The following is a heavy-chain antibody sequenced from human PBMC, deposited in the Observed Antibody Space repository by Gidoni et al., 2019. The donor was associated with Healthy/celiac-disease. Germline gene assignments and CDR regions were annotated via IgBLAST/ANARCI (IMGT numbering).Heavy chain of an antibody. Sequence: EVQLVESGGGLVQPGGSLRLSCAASGFTFSSYAMSWVRQAPGKGLEWVSAISGSGGSTYYADSVKGRFTISRDNSKNTLYLQMNSLRAEDTAVYYCAKVRVRSLGIAAAALLRPFDYWGQGTLVTVSS. CDR3: AKVRVRSLGIAAAALLRPFDY. J-gene: IGHJ4*02. CDR1: GFTFSSYA. D-gene: IGHD6-13*01. CDR2: ISGSGGST. V-gene: IGHV3-23*04.